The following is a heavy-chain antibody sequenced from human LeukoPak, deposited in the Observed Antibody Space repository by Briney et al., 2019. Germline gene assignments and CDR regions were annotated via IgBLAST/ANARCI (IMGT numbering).Heavy chain of an antibody. CDR1: GFTFNNYP. Sequence: GGSLRLSCAASGFTFNNYPMSWVRQAPGKGLEWVSVIGSSGGSTHYADSVKGRFTISRDNSRNTQSLQMNSLRAEDTAVYYCAKDPSDYVGAFDIWGQGTMVSVSS. CDR3: AKDPSDYVGAFDI. CDR2: IGSSGGST. J-gene: IGHJ3*02. D-gene: IGHD4-23*01. V-gene: IGHV3-23*01.